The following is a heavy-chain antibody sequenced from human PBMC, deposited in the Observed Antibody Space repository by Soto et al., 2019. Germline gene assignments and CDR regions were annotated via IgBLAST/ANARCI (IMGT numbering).Heavy chain of an antibody. J-gene: IGHJ4*02. D-gene: IGHD3-10*01. CDR2: ISSSSSTI. CDR3: AREETYYYGR. V-gene: IGHV3-48*01. CDR1: GFTFSSYS. Sequence: GGSLRLSCAASGFTFSSYSMNWVRQAPGKGLEWVSYISSSSSTIYYADSVKGRFTISRDNAKNSLYLQMNSLRAEDTAVYYCAREETYYYGRWGQGTLVTVSS.